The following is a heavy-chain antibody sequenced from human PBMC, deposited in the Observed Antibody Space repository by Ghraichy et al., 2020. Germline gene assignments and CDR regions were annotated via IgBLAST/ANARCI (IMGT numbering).Heavy chain of an antibody. Sequence: SVPTLVKPTETLTLTCTVSGFSLNEPRMGVGWIRQPPGKALEWLAHIDEGPYSRVLNSRVTISKDTSKSQVVLTMANMDPGDTATYYCARGLSGYGGYDSWGQGTLVTVSS. J-gene: IGHJ5*02. D-gene: IGHD5-12*01. CDR3: ARGLSGYGGYDS. V-gene: IGHV2-26*01. CDR2: IDEG. CDR1: GFSLNEPRMG.